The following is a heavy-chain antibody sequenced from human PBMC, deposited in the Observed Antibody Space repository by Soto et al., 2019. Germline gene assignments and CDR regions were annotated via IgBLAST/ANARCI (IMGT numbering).Heavy chain of an antibody. V-gene: IGHV1-18*01. CDR1: TSYG. J-gene: IGHJ4*02. CDR2: ISAHNGNT. Sequence: TSYGITWVRQAPGQGLEWMGWISAHNGNTDYAQKLQGRVIVTRDTSTSTAYMELRSLISDDTAVYYCARGRYGDYWGQGALDTVSS. CDR3: ARGRYGDY. D-gene: IGHD1-1*01.